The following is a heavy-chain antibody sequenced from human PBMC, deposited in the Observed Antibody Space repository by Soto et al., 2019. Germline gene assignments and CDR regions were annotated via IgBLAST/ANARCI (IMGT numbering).Heavy chain of an antibody. J-gene: IGHJ6*02. CDR1: GGSISSGDYY. CDR3: ASSYDFWSGYPPLYYYCGMDV. Sequence: SETLSLTCTVSGGSISSGDYYWTWIRQPPAKGLEWIGYISYSGSTFYNPSLRSRVTISVDTSKNQLSLKLSSVTAADTAVYYCASSYDFWSGYPPLYYYCGMDVWGQGTTVTVSS. CDR2: ISYSGST. V-gene: IGHV4-30-4*02. D-gene: IGHD3-3*01.